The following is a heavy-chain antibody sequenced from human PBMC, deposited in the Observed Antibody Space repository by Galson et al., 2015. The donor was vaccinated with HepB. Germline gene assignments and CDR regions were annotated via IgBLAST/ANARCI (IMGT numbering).Heavy chain of an antibody. J-gene: IGHJ4*02. D-gene: IGHD1-26*01. Sequence: SLRLSCAASGFTFGDYAMSWFRQAPGKGLVWVSRINSDGSSTNYADSVKGRFTISRDNAKNTLYLQMNSLRAEDTAVYYCARASKWELTDYWGQGTLVTVSS. CDR3: ARASKWELTDY. CDR1: GFTFGDYA. V-gene: IGHV3-74*01. CDR2: INSDGSST.